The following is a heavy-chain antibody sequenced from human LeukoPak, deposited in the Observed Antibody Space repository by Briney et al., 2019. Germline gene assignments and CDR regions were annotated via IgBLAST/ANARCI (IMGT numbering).Heavy chain of an antibody. Sequence: PGRSLRLSCAASGFTFDDYAIHWVRQAPGKGLEWVSGISWNSGSIDYADSVKGRFTISRDDAKNSLYLQMNSLRDEDTALYYCAKVSSGWYEGFDYWGQGTLVTVSS. J-gene: IGHJ4*02. V-gene: IGHV3-9*01. CDR2: ISWNSGSI. CDR3: AKVSSGWYEGFDY. D-gene: IGHD6-19*01. CDR1: GFTFDDYA.